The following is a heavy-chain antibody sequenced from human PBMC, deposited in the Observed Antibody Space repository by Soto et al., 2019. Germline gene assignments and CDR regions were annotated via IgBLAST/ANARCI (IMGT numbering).Heavy chain of an antibody. J-gene: IGHJ1*01. D-gene: IGHD3-10*01. CDR2: INPSGGST. Sequence: QVQLVQSGAEVKKPGASVKVSCKAAGYTFTSYYMHWVRQAPGQGLEWMGIINPSGGSTSYAQKFQGRVTMTRDTSTSTVYMELSSLRSEDTAVYYCARPLVVRGWAFQHWGQGTLVTVSS. CDR3: ARPLVVRGWAFQH. CDR1: GYTFTSYY. V-gene: IGHV1-46*01.